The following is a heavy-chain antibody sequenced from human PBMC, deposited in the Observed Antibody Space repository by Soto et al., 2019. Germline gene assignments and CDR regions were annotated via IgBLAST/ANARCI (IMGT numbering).Heavy chain of an antibody. J-gene: IGHJ1*01. CDR2: IYYSGST. D-gene: IGHD2-15*01. V-gene: IGHV4-31*03. Sequence: SETLSLTCTVSGDSISSGGYYWSWIRQHPGKGLEWIGYIYYSGSTYYNPSLKSRVTISVDTSKNQFSLKLSSVTAADTAVYYCARDHCSGGSCYSRYFQHWGQGTLVTVSS. CDR1: GDSISSGGYY. CDR3: ARDHCSGGSCYSRYFQH.